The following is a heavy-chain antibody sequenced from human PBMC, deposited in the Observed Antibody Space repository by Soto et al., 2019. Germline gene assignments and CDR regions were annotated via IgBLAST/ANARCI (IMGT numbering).Heavy chain of an antibody. J-gene: IGHJ4*02. CDR1: GFTLSNYA. V-gene: IGHV3-23*01. CDR2: IGNGGRST. D-gene: IGHD3-16*01. Sequence: EVQLLESGGGLEQPGGSLRISCAASGFTLSNYAMSWVRQAPGKGLEWVSAIGNGGRSTYYADYVKARFTLSRDSSKNTLYLLLNNLSVEDTAGYYCAKRDDANSTLIDYWGQVTMVTVSS. CDR3: AKRDDANSTLIDY.